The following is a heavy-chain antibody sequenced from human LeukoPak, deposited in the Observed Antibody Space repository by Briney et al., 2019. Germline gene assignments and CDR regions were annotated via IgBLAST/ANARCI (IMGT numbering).Heavy chain of an antibody. CDR3: TRGAGWLIDY. Sequence: PSETLSLTCTVSDDSISDYYRGWIRQPPGKGLEWIGYFHNSGTSTYNPSLKSRVTISADTSKNQFSLKLNSLTTADTAVYCCTRGAGWLIDYWGQGTLVTVSS. V-gene: IGHV4-59*01. D-gene: IGHD3-16*01. CDR2: FHNSGTS. J-gene: IGHJ4*02. CDR1: DDSISDYY.